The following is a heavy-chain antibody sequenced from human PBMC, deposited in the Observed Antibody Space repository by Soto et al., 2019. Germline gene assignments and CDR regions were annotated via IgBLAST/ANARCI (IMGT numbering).Heavy chain of an antibody. Sequence: QVQLVQSGAEVKKPGSSVKVSCKASGGTFSSYAISWVRQAPGQGLEWMGGIIPIFGTANYAQKFQGRVTITADESTSTAYMELSSLRSEDTGVYYCATIPYSSSWAFGVDYWGQGTLVTVSS. CDR3: ATIPYSSSWAFGVDY. J-gene: IGHJ4*02. CDR2: IIPIFGTA. V-gene: IGHV1-69*01. D-gene: IGHD6-13*01. CDR1: GGTFSSYA.